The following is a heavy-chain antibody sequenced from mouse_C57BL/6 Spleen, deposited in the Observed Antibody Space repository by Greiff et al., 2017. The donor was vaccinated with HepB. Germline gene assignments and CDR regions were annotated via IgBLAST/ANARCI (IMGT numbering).Heavy chain of an antibody. Sequence: QVQLKQPGAELVMPGASVKLSCKASGYTFTSYWMHWVKQRPGQGLEWIGEIDPSDSYTNYNQKFKGKSTLTVDKSSSTAYMQLSSLTSEDSAVYYCATQGGYGYDAWFAYWGQGTLVTVSA. CDR3: ATQGGYGYDAWFAY. V-gene: IGHV1-69*01. CDR2: IDPSDSYT. CDR1: GYTFTSYW. D-gene: IGHD2-2*01. J-gene: IGHJ3*01.